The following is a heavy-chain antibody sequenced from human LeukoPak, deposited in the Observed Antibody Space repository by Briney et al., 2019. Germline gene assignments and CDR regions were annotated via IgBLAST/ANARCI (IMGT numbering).Heavy chain of an antibody. CDR1: GFTFSSYD. Sequence: GGSLRLSCAASGFTFSSYDMNWVRQAPGNGLEWVSAISDSGVSTYYADSVKGRFTVSRDNSKNTLYLQMNSLRAEDTAVYYCAKDLGYGGNPPVYFDYWGQGTLVTVSS. J-gene: IGHJ4*02. CDR2: ISDSGVST. D-gene: IGHD4-23*01. V-gene: IGHV3-23*01. CDR3: AKDLGYGGNPPVYFDY.